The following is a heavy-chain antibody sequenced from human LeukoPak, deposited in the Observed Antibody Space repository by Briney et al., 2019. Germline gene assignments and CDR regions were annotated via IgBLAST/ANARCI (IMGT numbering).Heavy chain of an antibody. J-gene: IGHJ4*02. V-gene: IGHV4-4*07. Sequence: SETLSLTCTVSGGSISSYYWSWIRQPAGKGLEWIGRIYTSGSTNYNPSLKSRVTMSVDTSKNQFSLKPSSVTAADTAVYYCAREVPYGSGSYYNSLDYWGQGTLVTVSS. CDR1: GGSISSYY. CDR3: AREVPYGSGSYYNSLDY. D-gene: IGHD3-10*01. CDR2: IYTSGST.